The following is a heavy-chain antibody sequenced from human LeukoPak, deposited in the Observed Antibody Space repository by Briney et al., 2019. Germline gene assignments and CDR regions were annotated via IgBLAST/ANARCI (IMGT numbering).Heavy chain of an antibody. V-gene: IGHV4-39*01. CDR1: GGSISSSRYY. Sequence: PSETLSLSCSVAGGSISSSRYYWGWIRQPPGKGLEWIGSIYYSGNTDYNWKTDYNSSLKSRVTISVDTSKKQFSLKVNSVTATDTAIYYCARRERWLQKDAFDIWGQGTPVIVSS. CDR3: ARRERWLQKDAFDI. D-gene: IGHD5-24*01. J-gene: IGHJ3*02. CDR2: IYYSGNT.